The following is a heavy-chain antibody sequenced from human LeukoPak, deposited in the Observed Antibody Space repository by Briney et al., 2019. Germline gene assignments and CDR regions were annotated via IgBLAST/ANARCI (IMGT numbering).Heavy chain of an antibody. J-gene: IGHJ1*01. D-gene: IGHD3-16*01. CDR2: IYPGDSDT. CDR1: GYSLTSYW. CDR3: ARHTGEGSHFQH. Sequence: GESLKISCKGSGYSLTSYWIGWVRQMPGKGLEWMGIIYPGDSDTSYSPSFRGQVIISADKSIRTAYLQWTSLKASDTAMYYCARHTGEGSHFQHWGQGSLVTVSS. V-gene: IGHV5-51*01.